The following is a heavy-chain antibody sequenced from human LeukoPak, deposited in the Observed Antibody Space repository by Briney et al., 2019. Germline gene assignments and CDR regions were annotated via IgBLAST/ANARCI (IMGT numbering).Heavy chain of an antibody. CDR1: GGSISSYY. J-gene: IGHJ4*02. CDR2: IYYSGST. Sequence: PSETLSLTCTVSGGSISSYYWSWIRQPPGRGLGWIGYIYYSGSTNYNPSLKSRVTISVDASKNQFSLKLSSVTAADTAMYYYARPRGYFYSFDFWGQGTLVTVSS. CDR3: ARPRGYFYSFDF. V-gene: IGHV4-59*08. D-gene: IGHD5-12*01.